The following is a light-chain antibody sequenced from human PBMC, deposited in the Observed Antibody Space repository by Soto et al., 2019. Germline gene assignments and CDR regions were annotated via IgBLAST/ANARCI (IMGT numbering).Light chain of an antibody. CDR3: QQYNNWPLFT. Sequence: EIVMTQSTATLSVSPGERDTLSCRASQSVSSNLAWYQQKPGQAPRLLIYGASTRATGIPARFSGSGSGTEFTLTISSLQSEDFAVYYCQQYNNWPLFTFGPGTKVDIK. J-gene: IGKJ3*01. CDR1: QSVSSN. V-gene: IGKV3-15*01. CDR2: GAS.